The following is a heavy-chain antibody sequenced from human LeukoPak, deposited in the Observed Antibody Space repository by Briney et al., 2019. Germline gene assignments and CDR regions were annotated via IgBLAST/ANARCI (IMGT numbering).Heavy chain of an antibody. CDR1: GGSIRSYY. J-gene: IGHJ3*02. V-gene: IGHV4-59*01. Sequence: SESLSLTCTVSGGSIRSYYWSWIRQPPGKGLEWSGYIYYSGSTNYNPSLKSRVTISVDTPKNQFPLKLSPVTAADTAVYYCARGPYYADTPGAFDIWGQGTMVTVSS. CDR3: ARGPYYADTPGAFDI. CDR2: IYYSGST. D-gene: IGHD2/OR15-2a*01.